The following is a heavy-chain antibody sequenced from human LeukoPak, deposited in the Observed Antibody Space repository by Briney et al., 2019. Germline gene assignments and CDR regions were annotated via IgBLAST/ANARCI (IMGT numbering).Heavy chain of an antibody. D-gene: IGHD3-3*01. CDR3: ARCSDFWSGSAWFDP. Sequence: SVKVSCKASGGTFSSYAITWVRQAPGQGLEWMGRIIPIFGTANYAQKFQGRVTITTDESTSTAYMELSSLRSEDTAVYYCARCSDFWSGSAWFDPWGQGTLVTVSS. J-gene: IGHJ5*02. V-gene: IGHV1-69*05. CDR1: GGTFSSYA. CDR2: IIPIFGTA.